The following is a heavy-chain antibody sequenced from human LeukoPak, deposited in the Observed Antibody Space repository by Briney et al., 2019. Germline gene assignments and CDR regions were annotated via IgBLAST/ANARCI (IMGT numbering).Heavy chain of an antibody. V-gene: IGHV3-23*01. J-gene: IGHJ4*02. CDR2: ISGSGGST. D-gene: IGHD3-22*01. Sequence: GGSLRLSCAASGLTFSSYAMSWVRQAPGKGLEWVSTISGSGGSTYYADSVKGRFTISRDNSKNTLYLQMNSLKAEDTAVYYCAKDLGSSGYYYIDYWGQGTLVTVSS. CDR1: GLTFSSYA. CDR3: AKDLGSSGYYYIDY.